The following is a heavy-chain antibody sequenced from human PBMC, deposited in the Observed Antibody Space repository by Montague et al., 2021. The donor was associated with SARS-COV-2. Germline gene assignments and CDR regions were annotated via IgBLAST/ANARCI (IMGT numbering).Heavy chain of an antibody. J-gene: IGHJ5*02. CDR2: LYFSGSAT. V-gene: IGHV4-59*02. CDR1: GGSVSTYY. Sequence: SETLSLTCTVSGGSVSTYYRSWLRQPPGKGLEWIGFLYFSGSATTYNPSLKSRVTISIDTSKNQFSLNLSSVTAADTAVYFCARDQGLRGWFDPWGQGTLVAVFS. CDR3: ARDQGLRGWFDP.